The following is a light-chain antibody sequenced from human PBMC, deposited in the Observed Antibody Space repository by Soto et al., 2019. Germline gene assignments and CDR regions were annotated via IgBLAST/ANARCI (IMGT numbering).Light chain of an antibody. V-gene: IGKV1-12*01. J-gene: IGKJ4*01. Sequence: DIHVTQSQSSVSASVGDRVTITCRASQAITSWLAWYQQKPGRAPKLLIYSASSLQSGAPSRFTGSGSGTDFTLTITSLQPDDAAVYYCQQTRSFPLTFGGGTMVDVK. CDR3: QQTRSFPLT. CDR1: QAITSW. CDR2: SAS.